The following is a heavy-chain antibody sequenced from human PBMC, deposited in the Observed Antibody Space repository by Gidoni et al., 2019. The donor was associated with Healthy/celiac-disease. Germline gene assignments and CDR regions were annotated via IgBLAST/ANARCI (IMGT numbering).Heavy chain of an antibody. CDR2: INHSGST. Sequence: QVQLQQRGAGLSKPPETLSPTCAVYGGSFRGYYLSWIRQPPGKGLEWIGEINHSGSTNYNPSLKSRVTISVDTSKSQFSLKLSSVTAADTAVYYCAREWLTYYYGMDVWGQGTTVTVSS. D-gene: IGHD5-12*01. CDR1: GGSFRGYY. V-gene: IGHV4-34*01. CDR3: AREWLTYYYGMDV. J-gene: IGHJ6*02.